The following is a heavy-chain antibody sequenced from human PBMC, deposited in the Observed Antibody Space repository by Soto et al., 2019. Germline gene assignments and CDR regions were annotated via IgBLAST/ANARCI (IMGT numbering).Heavy chain of an antibody. V-gene: IGHV3-72*01. Sequence: EVQLVESGGGLVQPGGSLRLSCAASGFTFSDHYMDWVRQAPGKGLEWVGRTRNKANSYTTEYAASVKGRVTISRDDSKNSLYLQMNSLKTEDTAVYYCAREGDLYGDDTLEGYYFDYWGQGTLVTVSS. J-gene: IGHJ4*02. D-gene: IGHD2-21*02. CDR3: AREGDLYGDDTLEGYYFDY. CDR2: TRNKANSYTT. CDR1: GFTFSDHY.